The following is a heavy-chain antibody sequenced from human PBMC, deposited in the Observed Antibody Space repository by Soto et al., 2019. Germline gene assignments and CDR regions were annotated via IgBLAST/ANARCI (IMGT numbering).Heavy chain of an antibody. Sequence: ASVKVSCKASGYTFSSYHISWVRQAPGQGLEWMGWISAYNGNTNYAQKLQGRVTMTTDTSTSTAYMELRSLRSDDTAVYYCARKVGATTSYYYYGMDVWGQGNTVTVSS. J-gene: IGHJ6*02. D-gene: IGHD1-26*01. CDR2: ISAYNGNT. CDR1: GYTFSSYH. CDR3: ARKVGATTSYYYYGMDV. V-gene: IGHV1-18*01.